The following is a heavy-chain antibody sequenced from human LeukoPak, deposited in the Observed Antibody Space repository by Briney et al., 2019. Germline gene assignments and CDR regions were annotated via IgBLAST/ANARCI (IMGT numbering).Heavy chain of an antibody. D-gene: IGHD1-26*01. J-gene: IGHJ4*02. CDR3: ARDRIKSGSYYFDY. V-gene: IGHV3-48*01. CDR1: AFTFSDYS. Sequence: GGSLRLSCAASAFTFSDYSMNWVRQAPGKGLEWVSYISGRSSIIYYADSVKGRFTISRDNAKNLMYLQMNSLRAEDTAVYYCARDRIKSGSYYFDYWGQGTLVTVSS. CDR2: ISGRSSII.